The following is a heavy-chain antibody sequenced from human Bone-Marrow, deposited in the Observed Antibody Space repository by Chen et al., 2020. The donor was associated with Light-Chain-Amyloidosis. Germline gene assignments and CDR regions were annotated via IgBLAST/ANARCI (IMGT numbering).Heavy chain of an antibody. CDR3: ASDGGLVVVEAAV. CDR1: GVSFSNAW. CDR2: IKSESDGGTT. D-gene: IGHD2-21*01. Sequence: EVRLVESGGGVVRQGGSVRLSGEASGVSFSNAWVTWVRQAPGKGLEWLGRIKSESDGGTTEFAASVQGRFGISRDQTRNTVYLQMSSLKSDDTAIYYCASDGGLVVVEAAVWGQGTQVTVSS. J-gene: IGHJ4*02. V-gene: IGHV3-15*01.